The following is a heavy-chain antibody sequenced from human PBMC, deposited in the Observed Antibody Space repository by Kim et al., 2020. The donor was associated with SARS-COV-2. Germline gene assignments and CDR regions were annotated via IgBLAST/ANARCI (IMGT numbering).Heavy chain of an antibody. J-gene: IGHJ6*03. D-gene: IGHD2-2*01. V-gene: IGHV1-58*01. Sequence: SVKVSCKASGFTFTSSAVQWVRQARGQRLEWIGWIVVGSGNTNYAQKFQERVTITRDMSTSTAYMELSSLRSEDTAVYYCAAGSGYCSTPWCAEYYYYYMDVWGKGTTVTVSS. CDR3: AAGSGYCSTPWCAEYYYYYMDV. CDR2: IVVGSGNT. CDR1: GFTFTSSA.